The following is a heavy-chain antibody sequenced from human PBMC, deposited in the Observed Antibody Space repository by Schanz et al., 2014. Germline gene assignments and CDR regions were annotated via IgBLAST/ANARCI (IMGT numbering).Heavy chain of an antibody. CDR1: GFTFSGYA. D-gene: IGHD3-22*01. Sequence: VYLVESGGGLVQPGGSLRISCAASGFTFSGYAMSWVRQAPGKGLEWVSAITGSGGTTHYADSVKGRFTISRDNSKNTLYLQLNSLRVEDTAKYFCAKDPNLFRDSSGYYYSPFDYWGQGTLVAVSS. V-gene: IGHV3-23*04. CDR3: AKDPNLFRDSSGYYYSPFDY. J-gene: IGHJ4*02. CDR2: ITGSGGTT.